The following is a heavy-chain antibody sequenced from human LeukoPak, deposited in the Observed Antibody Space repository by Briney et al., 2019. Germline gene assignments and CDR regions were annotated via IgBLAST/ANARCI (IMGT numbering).Heavy chain of an antibody. CDR2: IYYSGST. J-gene: IGHJ4*02. Sequence: PSETQSLTCTVSGGSISSYYWSWIRQPPGKGLEWIGYIYYSGSTNYNPSLKSRVTISVDTSKNQFSLKLSSVTAADTAVYYCARSVRLSAFDYWGQGTLVTVSS. CDR1: GGSISSYY. V-gene: IGHV4-59*01. D-gene: IGHD3-3*01. CDR3: ARSVRLSAFDY.